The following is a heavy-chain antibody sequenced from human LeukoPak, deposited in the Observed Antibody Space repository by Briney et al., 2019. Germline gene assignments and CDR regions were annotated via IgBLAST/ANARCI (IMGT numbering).Heavy chain of an antibody. D-gene: IGHD3-9*01. CDR1: GFTVSSNY. CDR3: ASSLLYYDILTGYYPFFP. CDR2: IYSGGST. Sequence: GGSLRLSCAASGFTVSSNYMSWVRQAPGEGLEWVSVIYSGGSTYYADSVKGRFTISRDNSKNTLYLQMNSLRAEDTAVYYCASSLLYYDILTGYYPFFPWGQGTLVTVSS. V-gene: IGHV3-66*01. J-gene: IGHJ5*02.